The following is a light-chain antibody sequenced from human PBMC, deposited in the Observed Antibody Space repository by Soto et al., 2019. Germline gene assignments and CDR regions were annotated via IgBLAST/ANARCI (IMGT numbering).Light chain of an antibody. CDR1: SGSIASNY. CDR3: QSYDSSTHVV. CDR2: EDN. J-gene: IGLJ2*01. Sequence: NFMLTQPHSVSESPGKTVTISCTRGSGSIASNYVQWYQQRPGSAPTTVIYEDNQRPSGVPDRFSGSIDSSSNSASLTISGLKTEDEADYYCQSYDSSTHVVFGGGTKLTVL. V-gene: IGLV6-57*04.